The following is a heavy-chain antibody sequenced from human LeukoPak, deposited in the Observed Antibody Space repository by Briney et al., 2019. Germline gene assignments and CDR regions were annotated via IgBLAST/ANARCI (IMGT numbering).Heavy chain of an antibody. CDR3: ARGRGLYWPSDY. CDR2: IYYSGST. CDR1: GGSISSSSYY. D-gene: IGHD2-15*01. V-gene: IGHV4-39*07. Sequence: SETLSLTCTVSGGSISSSSYYWGWIRQPPGKGLEWIGSIYYSGSTNYNPSLKSRVTISVDTSKNQFSLKLSSVTAADTAVYYCARGRGLYWPSDYWGQGTLVTVSS. J-gene: IGHJ4*02.